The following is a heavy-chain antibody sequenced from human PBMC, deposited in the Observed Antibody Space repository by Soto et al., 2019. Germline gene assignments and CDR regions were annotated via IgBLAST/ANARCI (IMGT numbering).Heavy chain of an antibody. CDR1: GFTFSSYV. Sequence: GGSLRLSCVASGFTFSSYVIHWVRQAPGKGLEWVALISTDGTEKHYPGSVRGRFTISRDNSKNTLYLQMNSLRAEDTAVYYCARGAAMVTNYWGQGTRVTVSS. CDR2: ISTDGTEK. V-gene: IGHV3-30*14. D-gene: IGHD5-18*01. CDR3: ARGAAMVTNY. J-gene: IGHJ4*02.